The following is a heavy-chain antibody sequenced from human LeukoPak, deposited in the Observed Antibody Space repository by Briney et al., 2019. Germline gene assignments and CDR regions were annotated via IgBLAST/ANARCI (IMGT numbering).Heavy chain of an antibody. CDR2: IYTSGST. CDR1: GGSISSGSYY. J-gene: IGHJ4*02. CDR3: ARRLAVAGPADY. D-gene: IGHD6-19*01. V-gene: IGHV4-61*02. Sequence: PSQTLSLTCTVSGGSISSGSYYWSWIRQPAGKGLEWIGRIYTSGSTNYNPSLKSRVTISVDTSKNQFSLKLSSVTAADTAVYYCARRLAVAGPADYWGQGTLVTVSS.